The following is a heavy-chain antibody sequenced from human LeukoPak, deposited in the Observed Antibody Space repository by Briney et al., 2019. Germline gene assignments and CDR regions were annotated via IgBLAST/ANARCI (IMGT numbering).Heavy chain of an antibody. J-gene: IGHJ4*02. CDR2: IYTSGST. CDR3: AREAIRGRNYYDSSGQKGLDY. Sequence: SETLSLTCTVSGGSISSGSYYWSWIRQPAGKGLEWIGRIYTSGSTNHNPSLKSRVTISVDTSKNQFSLKLSSVTAADTAVYYCAREAIRGRNYYDSSGQKGLDYWGQGTLVTVSS. V-gene: IGHV4-61*02. CDR1: GGSISSGSYY. D-gene: IGHD3-22*01.